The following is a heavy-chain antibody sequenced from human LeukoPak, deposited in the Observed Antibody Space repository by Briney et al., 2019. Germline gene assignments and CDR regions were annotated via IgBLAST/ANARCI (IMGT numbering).Heavy chain of an antibody. CDR3: ARDWGFGEPHYYMDV. D-gene: IGHD3-10*01. CDR1: GYTFTGYY. V-gene: IGHV1-2*02. J-gene: IGHJ6*03. Sequence: ASVKVSCKASGYTFTGYYMHWVRQAPGQGLEWMGWINPNSGGTNYAQKFQGRVTMTRDTSISTAYMGLSRLRSDDTAVYYCARDWGFGEPHYYMDVWGKGTTVTVSS. CDR2: INPNSGGT.